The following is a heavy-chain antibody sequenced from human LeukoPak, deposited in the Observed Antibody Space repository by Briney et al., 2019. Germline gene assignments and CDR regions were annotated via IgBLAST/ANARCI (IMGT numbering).Heavy chain of an antibody. CDR1: GVTFSSYG. J-gene: IGHJ5*02. Sequence: GGSLRLSCAASGVTFSSYGMHWVRQAPGKGLEWVAFIRYDGSNKYYADSVKGRFTISRDNSKNTLYLQMNSLRAEDTAVYYCAKSGTIAALNSFDPWGQGTLVTVSS. V-gene: IGHV3-30*02. D-gene: IGHD6-13*01. CDR2: IRYDGSNK. CDR3: AKSGTIAALNSFDP.